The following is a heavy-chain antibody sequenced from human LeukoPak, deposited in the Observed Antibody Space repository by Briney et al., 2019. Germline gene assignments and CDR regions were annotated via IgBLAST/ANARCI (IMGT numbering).Heavy chain of an antibody. CDR1: GFTFSNYA. Sequence: PGGSLRLSCAASGFTFSNYAMHWVRQAPGKGLEWVAVVSDDGSYKNHADSVKGRFTISRDNSKNTLYLQMNSLRGEDTAVYYCARDLRSLEYWGQGTLVTVSS. V-gene: IGHV3-30-3*01. CDR2: VSDDGSYK. CDR3: ARDLRSLEY. D-gene: IGHD5-24*01. J-gene: IGHJ4*02.